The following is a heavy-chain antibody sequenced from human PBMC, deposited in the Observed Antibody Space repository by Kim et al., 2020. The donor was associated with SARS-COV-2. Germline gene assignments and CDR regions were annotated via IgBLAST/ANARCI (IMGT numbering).Heavy chain of an antibody. Sequence: YAESVKGRFTVSRDNTKDTFYLQMISLRSDDTALYYCAKDHPSSGWPTFDSWGKGTLVAVSS. D-gene: IGHD6-19*01. CDR3: AKDHPSSGWPTFDS. J-gene: IGHJ4*02. V-gene: IGHV3-9*01.